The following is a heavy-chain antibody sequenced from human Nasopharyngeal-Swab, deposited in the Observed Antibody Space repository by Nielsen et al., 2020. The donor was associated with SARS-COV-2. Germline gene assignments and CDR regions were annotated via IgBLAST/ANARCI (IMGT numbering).Heavy chain of an antibody. Sequence: GESLKISCAASGFTFSSYSMNWVRQAPGKGLEWVSSISSSSSYIYYADSVKGRFTISRDNAKNSLYLQMNSLRAEDTAVYYCARDIGSSWTNWFEPWGQGTLVTVSS. CDR1: GFTFSSYS. D-gene: IGHD6-13*01. CDR2: ISSSSSYI. CDR3: ARDIGSSWTNWFEP. V-gene: IGHV3-21*01. J-gene: IGHJ5*02.